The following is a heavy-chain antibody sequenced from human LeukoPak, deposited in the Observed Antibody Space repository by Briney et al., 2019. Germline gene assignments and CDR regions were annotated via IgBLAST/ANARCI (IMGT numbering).Heavy chain of an antibody. CDR3: ARSDDYGDYVQTFDY. Sequence: SETLSLTCTVSGGSISSYYWSWIRQPAGKGLEWIGRIYTSGSTNYNPSLKSRVTMSVDTSKNQFPLKLSSVTAADTAVYYCARSDDYGDYVQTFDYWGQGTLVTVSS. D-gene: IGHD4-17*01. CDR2: IYTSGST. CDR1: GGSISSYY. V-gene: IGHV4-4*07. J-gene: IGHJ4*02.